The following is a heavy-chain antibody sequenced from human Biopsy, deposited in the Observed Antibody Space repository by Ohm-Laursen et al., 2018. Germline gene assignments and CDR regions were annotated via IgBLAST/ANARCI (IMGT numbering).Heavy chain of an antibody. J-gene: IGHJ4*02. CDR2: INPDTGGT. Sequence: ASVKVSCKAPADSFVGYDIHWVRQAPGQGLEWLGWINPDTGGTKYAQKFQGRVAMTRDTSISTAYLDLSSLGSEDTAVYYCAREKPFGASWGYWGQGTLVTVSS. V-gene: IGHV1-2*02. CDR3: AREKPFGASWGY. D-gene: IGHD6-13*01. CDR1: ADSFVGYD.